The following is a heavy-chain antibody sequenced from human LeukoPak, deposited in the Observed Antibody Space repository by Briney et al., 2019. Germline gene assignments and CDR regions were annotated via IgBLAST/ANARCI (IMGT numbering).Heavy chain of an antibody. D-gene: IGHD4-17*01. CDR1: GYTFTSYG. J-gene: IGHJ3*02. V-gene: IGHV1-2*02. Sequence: ASVKVSCKASGYTFTSYGISWVRQAPGQGLEWMGWINPNSGGTNYAQKFQGRVTMTRDTSISTAYMELSRLRSDDTAVYYCARETTVXXAXNXAXDIWXQGTMVT. CDR2: INPNSGGT. CDR3: ARETTVXXAXNXAXDI.